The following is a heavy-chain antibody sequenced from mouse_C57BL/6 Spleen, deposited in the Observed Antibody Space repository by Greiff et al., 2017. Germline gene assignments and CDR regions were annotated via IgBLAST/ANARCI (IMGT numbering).Heavy chain of an antibody. CDR1: GFSLTSYA. CDR2: IWTGGGT. CDR3: ARNSDYSKDAMDY. V-gene: IGHV2-9-1*01. J-gene: IGHJ4*01. D-gene: IGHD2-5*01. Sequence: QVQLQQSGPGLVAPSQSLSITCTVSGFSLTSYAISWVRQPPGKGLEWLGVIWTGGGTNYNSALKSRLSISKDNSKSQAFLKMNSLQTDDTARYYCARNSDYSKDAMDYWGQGTSVTVSS.